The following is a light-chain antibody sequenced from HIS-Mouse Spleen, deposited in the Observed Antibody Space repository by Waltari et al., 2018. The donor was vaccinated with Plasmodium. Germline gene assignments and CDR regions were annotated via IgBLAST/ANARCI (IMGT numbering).Light chain of an antibody. CDR1: QSVSSY. CDR2: DAS. Sequence: DIVLTQSPATLSLSPGERATLSCRASQSVSSYLSWYQQKPGQAPRLLIYDASNRATGIPARCSGSGSGTDFTLTISSLGPEDFAVYYCQQRSNWPPLTFGGGTKVEIK. CDR3: QQRSNWPPLT. V-gene: IGKV3-11*01. J-gene: IGKJ4*01.